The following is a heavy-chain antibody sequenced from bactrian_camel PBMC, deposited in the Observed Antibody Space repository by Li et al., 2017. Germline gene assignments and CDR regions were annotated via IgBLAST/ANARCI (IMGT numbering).Heavy chain of an antibody. J-gene: IGHJ4*01. V-gene: IGHV3S9*01. CDR1: GDPGRPYR. Sequence: HVQLVESGGGLVQPGGSLRLSCAASGDPGRPYRMGWARQVPGKEREGVAVIDTDGTTDYADSVQGRFTISRDFPETTLYLQLNSLKTEDTAMYYCAKGRGNYNTYEMPAGPGTQVTVS. CDR2: IDTDGTT. D-gene: IGHD1*01.